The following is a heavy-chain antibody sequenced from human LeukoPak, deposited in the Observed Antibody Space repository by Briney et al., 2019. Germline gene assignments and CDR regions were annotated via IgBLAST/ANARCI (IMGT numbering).Heavy chain of an antibody. Sequence: PGGSLRLSCAASGFTFSSSWMYWVRQPPGKGLEWVSNIGTSSTTIYYADSVKGRFTISRDNAKNSLYLQMNSLRADDTAVYYCARFAAGGSYYYYMDVWGKGTTVTVSS. CDR1: GFTFSSSW. V-gene: IGHV3-48*01. CDR2: IGTSSTTI. CDR3: ARFAAGGSYYYYMDV. J-gene: IGHJ6*03. D-gene: IGHD6-25*01.